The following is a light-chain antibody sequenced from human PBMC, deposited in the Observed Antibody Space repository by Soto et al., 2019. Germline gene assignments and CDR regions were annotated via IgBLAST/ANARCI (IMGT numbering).Light chain of an antibody. CDR1: RNIDNF. Sequence: DIQMTQSPSSLSAGVGDRVTITCRASRNIDNFLAWYQHTPRKAPKLLIYAGSTLQSGVPSRFSGSGSGTEFTLTISSLQPEVFATYYCQQIYSAPLTFGGGTKVEIK. CDR2: AGS. J-gene: IGKJ4*01. CDR3: QQIYSAPLT. V-gene: IGKV1-39*01.